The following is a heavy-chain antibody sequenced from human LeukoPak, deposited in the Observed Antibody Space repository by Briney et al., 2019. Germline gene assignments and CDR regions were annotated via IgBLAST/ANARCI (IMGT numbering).Heavy chain of an antibody. CDR3: ARGFYDFWSGYYFDY. CDR2: INPNSGGT. Sequence: ASVKVSCKASGYTFTGYYMHWVRQAPGQGLEWMGWINPNSGGTSYAQKFQGRVTMTRDTSISTAYMELSRLRSDDTAVYYCARGFYDFWSGYYFDYWGQGTLVTVSS. V-gene: IGHV1-2*02. CDR1: GYTFTGYY. D-gene: IGHD3-3*01. J-gene: IGHJ4*02.